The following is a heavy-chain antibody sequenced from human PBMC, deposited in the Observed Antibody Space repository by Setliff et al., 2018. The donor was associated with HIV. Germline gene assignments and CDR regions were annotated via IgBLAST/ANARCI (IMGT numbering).Heavy chain of an antibody. V-gene: IGHV5-51*01. J-gene: IGHJ6*02. CDR3: ARGRDSSDYYGSRDYFYAMDV. Sequence: PGESLKISCKGSGYRFTSHWIGWVRQMPGKGLEWMDIIYPDDSKTRYSPSFEGQVTISADKSISTAYLQWSGLRAPDSALYYCARGRDSSDYYGSRDYFYAMDVWGQGTTVTVSS. CDR2: IYPDDSKT. D-gene: IGHD3-22*01. CDR1: GYRFTSHW.